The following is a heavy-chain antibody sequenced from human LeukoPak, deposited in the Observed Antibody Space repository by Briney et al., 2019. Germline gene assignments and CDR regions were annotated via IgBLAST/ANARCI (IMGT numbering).Heavy chain of an antibody. CDR1: GGSISSSNYY. Sequence: SETLSLTCTVSGGSISSSNYYWGWIRQPPGQGLEWIASMYYSGSTYYNPSPKSRVTISVDTSKNQFSLKLSSVTAADTAVYYCARHSYYYDSSGYPYYFDYWGQGTLVTVSS. CDR2: MYYSGST. V-gene: IGHV4-39*01. J-gene: IGHJ4*02. CDR3: ARHSYYYDSSGYPYYFDY. D-gene: IGHD3-22*01.